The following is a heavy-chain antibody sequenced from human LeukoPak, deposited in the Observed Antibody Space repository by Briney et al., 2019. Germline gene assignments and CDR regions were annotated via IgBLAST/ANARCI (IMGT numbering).Heavy chain of an antibody. CDR1: GFTFSSYA. CDR3: AKDPDYYDSSGYYDY. J-gene: IGHJ4*02. V-gene: IGHV3-23*01. D-gene: IGHD3-22*01. CDR2: ISGSGGST. Sequence: GGSLRLSCAASGFTFSSYAMSWVRQAPGKGLEWVSAISGSGGSTYYADSVKGRFTISRDNSKNTLYLQMNSLRAEDTAVYYCAKDPDYYDSSGYYDYWGQGTLVTVSS.